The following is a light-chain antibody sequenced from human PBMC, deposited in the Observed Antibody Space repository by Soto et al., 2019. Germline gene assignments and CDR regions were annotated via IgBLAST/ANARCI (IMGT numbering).Light chain of an antibody. CDR3: QQSYSTPDT. V-gene: IGKV1-39*01. Sequence: DIQMTQSPSSLSASVGDRVTITCRASQSIRSYLNWYQQKPGRAPKLLISAASSLPSGVPSRFSGSGSGTDFTLTISSLQPEDFATYYCQQSYSTPDTFGQGTKLEIK. CDR1: QSIRSY. J-gene: IGKJ2*01. CDR2: AAS.